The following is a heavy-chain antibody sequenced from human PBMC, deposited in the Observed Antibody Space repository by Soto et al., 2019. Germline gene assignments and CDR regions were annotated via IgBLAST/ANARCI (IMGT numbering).Heavy chain of an antibody. V-gene: IGHV4-31*03. CDR1: GGTIISGGCY. CDR3: ARVKSGLFHRDWFDP. CDR2: IYYSGST. J-gene: IGHJ5*02. Sequence: PSETQSLTCTVSGGTIISGGCYWSWKNKHPGKGLEWIGYIYYSGSTYYNPSLKSRVTISVDTSKNQFSLKLSSVTAADTAVYYCARVKSGLFHRDWFDPWGQGTLVTVSS. D-gene: IGHD2-21*01.